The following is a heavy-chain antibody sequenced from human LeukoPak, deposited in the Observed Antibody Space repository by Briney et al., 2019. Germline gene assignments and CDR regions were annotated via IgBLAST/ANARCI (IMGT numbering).Heavy chain of an antibody. CDR3: ANGIAVAGLTEVYYYYGMDV. V-gene: IGHV3-23*01. CDR1: GFTFSSYA. J-gene: IGHJ6*02. Sequence: GGSLRLSCAASGFTFSSYATSWVRQAPGKGLEWVSAMSGSGGSTYYAASVEGRFPIFRANSKNTLYLQMNSLRAEDTAVYYSANGIAVAGLTEVYYYYGMDVWGQGTTVTVSS. D-gene: IGHD6-19*01. CDR2: MSGSGGST.